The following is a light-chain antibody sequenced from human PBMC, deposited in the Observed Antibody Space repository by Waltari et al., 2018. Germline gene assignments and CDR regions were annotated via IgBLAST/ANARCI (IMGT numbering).Light chain of an antibody. Sequence: QAVLTQPSSLSASPGASASLTCTLGSGINVGTYRLYWYQKKPGSPPQYLLRYKSDSNKQQGSGVPSRFSGSTDASANAGILLISGLQSEDEADYYCSIWHSGAWVFGGGTKVTVL. CDR3: SIWHSGAWV. CDR1: SGINVGTYR. J-gene: IGLJ3*02. CDR2: YKSDSNK. V-gene: IGLV5-45*02.